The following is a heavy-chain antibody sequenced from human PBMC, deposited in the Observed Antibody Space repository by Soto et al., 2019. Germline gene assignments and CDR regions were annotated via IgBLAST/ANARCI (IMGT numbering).Heavy chain of an antibody. Sequence: SETLSLTCTVSGGSISSSSYYWGWIRQPPGKGLEWIGSIYYSGSTYYNPSLKSRVTISVDTSKNQFSLKLSSVTAADTAVYYCARHVGDCGCDCPYYYYYYGMDVWGQGTTVTVSS. J-gene: IGHJ6*02. CDR2: IYYSGST. CDR3: ARHVGDCGCDCPYYYYYYGMDV. D-gene: IGHD2-21*02. V-gene: IGHV4-39*01. CDR1: GGSISSSSYY.